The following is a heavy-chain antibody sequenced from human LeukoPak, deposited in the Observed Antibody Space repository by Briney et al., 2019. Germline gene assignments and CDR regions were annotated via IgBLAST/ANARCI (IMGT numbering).Heavy chain of an antibody. D-gene: IGHD5-24*01. CDR3: AREAADGYVFGEFDH. V-gene: IGHV3-20*04. J-gene: IGHJ5*02. CDR2: INWNGGST. Sequence: GGSLRLSCAASGFTFDDYGMSWVRQAPGKGLEWVSGINWNGGSTGYADSVKGRFTISRDNAKNSLYLQMNSLRAEDTAVYYCAREAADGYVFGEFDHWGQGTLVTVSS. CDR1: GFTFDDYG.